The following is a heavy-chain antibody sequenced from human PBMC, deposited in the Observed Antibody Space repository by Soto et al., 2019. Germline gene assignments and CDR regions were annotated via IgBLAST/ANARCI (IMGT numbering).Heavy chain of an antibody. CDR1: GGSISSYY. D-gene: IGHD5-18*01. Sequence: SETLSLTCTVSGGSISSYYWSWIRQPPGKGLEWIGYIYYSGSTNYNPSLKSRVTISVDTSKNQFSLKLSSVTAADTAVYYCARRVGYSYGYAFDIWGQGTMVTVSS. CDR2: IYYSGST. CDR3: ARRVGYSYGYAFDI. V-gene: IGHV4-59*08. J-gene: IGHJ3*02.